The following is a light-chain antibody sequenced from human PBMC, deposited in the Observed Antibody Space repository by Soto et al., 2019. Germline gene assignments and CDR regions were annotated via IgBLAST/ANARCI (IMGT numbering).Light chain of an antibody. V-gene: IGLV2-11*01. CDR1: NSDVGTYTY. CDR3: CSYAGSYTHV. J-gene: IGLJ1*01. Sequence: QSALTQPRSVSGSPGQSVTISCTGTNSDVGTYTYVSWYQQHPGKAPKLIIYDVIKRPSGVPDRFSGSESGNTASLTISGLQAEDEADYYCCSYAGSYTHVFGTGTKVTVL. CDR2: DVI.